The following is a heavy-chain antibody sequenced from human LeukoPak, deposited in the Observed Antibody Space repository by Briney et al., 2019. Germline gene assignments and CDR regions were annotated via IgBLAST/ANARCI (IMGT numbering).Heavy chain of an antibody. CDR1: GFTFSNHG. CDR3: ARDRLEAVTDDDYFDY. D-gene: IGHD2-21*02. Sequence: GGSLRLSCAASGFTFSNHGMHWVRQAPGKGPEWVALIWYDGSNKYYGESVKGRFTISRDNSKNTVYLQMNSLRVEDTGVYYCARDRLEAVTDDDYFDYWGQGTLVTVSS. CDR2: IWYDGSNK. J-gene: IGHJ4*02. V-gene: IGHV3-33*01.